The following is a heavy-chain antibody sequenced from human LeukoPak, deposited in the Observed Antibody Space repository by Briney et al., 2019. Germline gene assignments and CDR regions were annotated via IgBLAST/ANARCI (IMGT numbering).Heavy chain of an antibody. CDR2: ISGYNGNT. V-gene: IGHV1-18*01. D-gene: IGHD2-15*01. J-gene: IGHJ4*02. CDR1: RYTFSTYV. Sequence: GAAVTVSCKASRYTFSTYVIPWVRQPPGQELDGMGWISGYNGNTNYAQKFQGRVTMTTDTTTTTAYIELRSLRSDDTAEYYCGSGGYFDFWGQGTLVTVSS. CDR3: GSGGYFDF.